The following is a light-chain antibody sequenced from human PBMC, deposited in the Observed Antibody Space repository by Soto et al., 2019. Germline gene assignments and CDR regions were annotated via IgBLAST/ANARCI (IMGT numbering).Light chain of an antibody. CDR3: SSYTSSSTVV. CDR2: DVS. Sequence: QSALTQHASVSGSPGRSITISCTGTSSDVGGYNNVSWYQQHPGKAPKLMIYDVSNRPSGVSNRFSGSKSGNTASLTISGRQDEDEADYYCSSYTSSSTVVFGGGTKLTVL. J-gene: IGLJ2*01. CDR1: SSDVGGYNN. V-gene: IGLV2-14*01.